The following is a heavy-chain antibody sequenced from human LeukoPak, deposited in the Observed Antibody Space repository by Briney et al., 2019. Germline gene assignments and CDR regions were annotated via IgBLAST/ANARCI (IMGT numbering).Heavy chain of an antibody. J-gene: IGHJ3*02. D-gene: IGHD3-3*01. V-gene: IGHV3-73*01. CDR2: IRGKTNSYAT. Sequence: GGSLRLSCAASGFTFSGSAMHWVRQASGKGLEWVGRIRGKTNSYATAYAASVKDRFTISRDDSKNTLYLQMNSLRAEDTAVYYCAKVRFLEWFPPDAFDIWGQGTMVTVSS. CDR1: GFTFSGSA. CDR3: AKVRFLEWFPPDAFDI.